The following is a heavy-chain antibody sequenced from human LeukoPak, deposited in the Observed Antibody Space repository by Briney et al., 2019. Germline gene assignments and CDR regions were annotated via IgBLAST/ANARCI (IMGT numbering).Heavy chain of an antibody. V-gene: IGHV3-49*03. CDR3: SRGRRSPDS. D-gene: IGHD5-24*01. CDR1: GFTFGDYA. Sequence: PGRSLRLSCTTSGFTFGDYAMSWFRQAPGKGLEWVGFIRSKAYGGTTEYAASLKGRITISRDDSKTIAYPQMSSLKTEDTAVYYCSRGRRSPDSWGQGTLVTVSS. CDR2: IRSKAYGGTT. J-gene: IGHJ5*01.